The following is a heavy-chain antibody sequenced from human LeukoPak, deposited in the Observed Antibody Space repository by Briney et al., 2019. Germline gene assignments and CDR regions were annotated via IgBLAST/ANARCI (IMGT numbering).Heavy chain of an antibody. CDR2: IYPGDSST. V-gene: IGHV5-51*01. Sequence: GESLKISCKGSGYSFTTYYIGWVRQMPGKGLEWVGIIYPGDSSTRYSPSFQGQVTISADKSISTAYLQWSSLKASDTAIYYCARRAATWEYFDYWGQGTLVTVSS. CDR3: ARRAATWEYFDY. CDR1: GYSFTTYY. D-gene: IGHD6-25*01. J-gene: IGHJ4*02.